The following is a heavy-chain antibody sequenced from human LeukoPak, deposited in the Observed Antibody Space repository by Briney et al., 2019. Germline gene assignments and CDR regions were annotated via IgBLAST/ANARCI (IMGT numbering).Heavy chain of an antibody. J-gene: IGHJ4*02. CDR2: INPSGGST. CDR1: GYTFTNYY. V-gene: IGHV1-46*01. CDR3: ARDWEVYGSASDY. Sequence: ASVKVSCKASGYTFTNYYMHWVRQAPGQGLEWMGIINPSGGSTSYAQKFQGRVTMTRDTSASTVYMELSSLRSEDTAVYYCARDWEVYGSASDYWGQGTLVTVSS. D-gene: IGHD1-26*01.